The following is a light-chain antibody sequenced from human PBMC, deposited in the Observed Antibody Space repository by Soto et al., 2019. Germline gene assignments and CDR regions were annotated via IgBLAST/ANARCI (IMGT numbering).Light chain of an antibody. J-gene: IGLJ2*01. CDR3: HVGESRCDQVV. CDR1: NSGSES. CDR2: DNS. Sequence: SYELTQPPSVSVAPGQKARINCGANNSGSESVNWYQRKPGQAPVLVVYDNSDRPSGIPERFSGSNSGNTATLTNSRVEAGDEADYWCHVGESRCDQVVFGGGTKLTVL. V-gene: IGLV3-21*02.